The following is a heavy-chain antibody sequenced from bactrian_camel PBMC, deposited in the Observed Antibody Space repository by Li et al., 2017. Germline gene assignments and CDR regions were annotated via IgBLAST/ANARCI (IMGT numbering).Heavy chain of an antibody. Sequence: VQLVESGGDLVQPGGSLRLSCVGSLNTYSRYCMGWFRQAPGKEREGIGSIDSDGVTTYADSLKARFTISRDNAKNTAYLQMNSLRPEDTATYYCAVRPGYKCYYPNPMQFKSWGQGTQVTVS. CDR3: AVRPGYKCYYPNPMQFKS. CDR2: IDSDGVT. J-gene: IGHJ4*01. CDR1: LNTYSRYC. D-gene: IGHD2*01. V-gene: IGHV3S53*01.